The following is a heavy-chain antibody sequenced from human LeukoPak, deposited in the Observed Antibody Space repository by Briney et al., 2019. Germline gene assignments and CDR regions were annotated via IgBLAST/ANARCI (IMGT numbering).Heavy chain of an antibody. CDR3: AKAGVQLWSPAGDY. Sequence: PGGSLRLSCAASGFTFSNAWMSWVRQAPGRGLEWVSGLSGSGVYTYYADSVKGRFTISRDNSKNTLFLQLNRLRAEDTAMYYCAKAGVQLWSPAGDYWGQGTLVTVSS. CDR2: LSGSGVYT. CDR1: GFTFSNAW. D-gene: IGHD5-18*01. J-gene: IGHJ4*02. V-gene: IGHV3-23*01.